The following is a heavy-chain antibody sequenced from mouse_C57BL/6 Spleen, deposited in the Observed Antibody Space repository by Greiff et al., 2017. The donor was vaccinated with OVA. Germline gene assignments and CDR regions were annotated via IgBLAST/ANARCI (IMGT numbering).Heavy chain of an antibody. CDR1: GYTFTSYW. J-gene: IGHJ4*01. CDR2: IDPSDSDT. Sequence: QVQLQQPGAELVRPGSSVKLSCKASGYTFTSYWMHWVKQRPIQGLEWIGNIDPSDSDTHYNQKFKDKATLTADKSSNTAYMQLSSLTSEDTAVYYCAREYGNYTFYAMDYWGQGTSVTVSS. CDR3: AREYGNYTFYAMDY. D-gene: IGHD2-10*02. V-gene: IGHV1-52*01.